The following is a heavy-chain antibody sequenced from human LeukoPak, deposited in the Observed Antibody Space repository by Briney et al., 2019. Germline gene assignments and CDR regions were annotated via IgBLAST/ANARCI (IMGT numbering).Heavy chain of an antibody. Sequence: GASVKVSCKASGGTFSSYAISWVRQAPGQGLEWMGRIIPILGIANYAQKFQGRVTITADKSTSTAYMELSSLRSEDTAVYYCATRPYCSSTSCYPDYYYYGMDVWAKGPRSPSP. CDR1: GGTFSSYA. J-gene: IGHJ6*02. CDR2: IIPILGIA. V-gene: IGHV1-69*04. CDR3: ATRPYCSSTSCYPDYYYYGMDV. D-gene: IGHD2-2*01.